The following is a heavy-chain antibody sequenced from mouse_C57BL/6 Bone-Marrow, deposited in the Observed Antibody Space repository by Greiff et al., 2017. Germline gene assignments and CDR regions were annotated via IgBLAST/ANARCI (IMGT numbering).Heavy chain of an antibody. Sequence: LVESGAELVRPGASVTLSCKASGYTFTDYEMHWVKQTPVHGLEWIGAIDPETGGTAYNQKFKGKAILTADKSSSTAYMELRSLTSEDSAVYYCTRSDDGYSSWFAYWGQGTLVTVSA. CDR3: TRSDDGYSSWFAY. CDR1: GYTFTDYE. V-gene: IGHV1-15*01. D-gene: IGHD2-3*01. CDR2: IDPETGGT. J-gene: IGHJ3*01.